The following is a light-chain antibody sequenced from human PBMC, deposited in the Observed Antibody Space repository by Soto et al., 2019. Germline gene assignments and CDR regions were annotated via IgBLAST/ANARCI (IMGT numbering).Light chain of an antibody. V-gene: IGKV3-15*01. CDR1: QTISNM. J-gene: IGKJ4*01. CDR2: AAS. CDR3: QYYNNYLAT. Sequence: VMTQYKATLSVSPGDKVSLSCRASQTISNMLAWYQQKPGQAPRLLIYAASTRATGVSARFSGSGSGTEFTLTISSLQSEDFTIYYCQYYNNYLATFGEGT.